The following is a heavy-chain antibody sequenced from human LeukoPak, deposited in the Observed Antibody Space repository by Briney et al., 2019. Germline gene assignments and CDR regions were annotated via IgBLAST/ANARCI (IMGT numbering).Heavy chain of an antibody. CDR1: GGSISSYY. Sequence: SETLSLTCTVSGGSISSYYWSWIRQPPGKGLEWIGYIYHSGSTNYNPSLKSRVTISVDTSKNQFSLELSSVTAADTAVYYCARARYSGYDFDYWGQGTLVTVSS. V-gene: IGHV4-59*01. D-gene: IGHD5-12*01. CDR2: IYHSGST. J-gene: IGHJ4*02. CDR3: ARARYSGYDFDY.